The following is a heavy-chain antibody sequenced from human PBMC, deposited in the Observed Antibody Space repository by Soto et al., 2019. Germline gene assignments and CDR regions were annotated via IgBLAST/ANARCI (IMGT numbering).Heavy chain of an antibody. D-gene: IGHD2-21*02. CDR3: ASLYCGGDCYPKRYWYFDL. CDR2: IYHSGST. CDR1: GGSISSGGYS. V-gene: IGHV4-30-2*01. J-gene: IGHJ2*01. Sequence: QLQLQESGSGLVKPSQTLSLTCAVSGGSISSGGYSWSWIRQPPGKGLEWIGYIYHSGSTYYNPSLKSRVTISVDRSKNQFSLKLSSVTAADTAVYYCASLYCGGDCYPKRYWYFDLWGRGTLVTVSS.